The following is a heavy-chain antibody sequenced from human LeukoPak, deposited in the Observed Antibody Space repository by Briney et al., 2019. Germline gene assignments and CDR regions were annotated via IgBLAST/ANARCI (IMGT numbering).Heavy chain of an antibody. D-gene: IGHD1-1*01. J-gene: IGHJ4*02. CDR2: IIPILGIA. CDR1: GGTFSSYA. Sequence: SVKVSCKASGGTFSSYAISWVRQAPGQGLEWMGRIIPILGIANYAQKFQGRVTITADKSTSTAYMELSSLRSEDTAMYYCAFGYNWNDGGSLDYWGQGTLVTVSS. CDR3: AFGYNWNDGGSLDY. V-gene: IGHV1-69*04.